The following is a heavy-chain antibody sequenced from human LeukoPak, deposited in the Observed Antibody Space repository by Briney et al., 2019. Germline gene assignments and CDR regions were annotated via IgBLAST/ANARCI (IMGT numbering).Heavy chain of an antibody. CDR2: ISGSTTDI. Sequence: PGGSLRLSCAASGFTFTAYTIHGVRQAPGKGLEGVSYISGSTTDIYYADSVEGRFTISRDNAKRAVYLQMNSLGVEDTAVYYCARDIHSVAFDIWGQGTMVTVSS. CDR3: ARDIHSVAFDI. CDR1: GFTFTAYT. J-gene: IGHJ3*02. V-gene: IGHV3-21*01.